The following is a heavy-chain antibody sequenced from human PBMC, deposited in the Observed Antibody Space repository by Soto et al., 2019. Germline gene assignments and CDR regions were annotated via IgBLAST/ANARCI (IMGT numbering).Heavy chain of an antibody. D-gene: IGHD1-1*01. CDR3: ARARWKARANSFDP. CDR2: ISDRGST. Sequence: PSETLSLTCTVFGGSIDDYYWSWIRQSPGKGLEWIGHISDRGSTDYNPSLKSRVTISVDRSKKQFSLKVTSVTAADTAVYYCARARWKARANSFDPWGQGTLVNVSS. V-gene: IGHV4-59*01. J-gene: IGHJ5*02. CDR1: GGSIDDYY.